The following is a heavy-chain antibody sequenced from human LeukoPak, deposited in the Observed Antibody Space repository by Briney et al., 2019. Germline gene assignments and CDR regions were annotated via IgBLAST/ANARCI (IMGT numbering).Heavy chain of an antibody. V-gene: IGHV1-2*02. CDR3: ARQDLALLAFDI. Sequence: AAVKVSCSACGYTFTGYYRHWVRQAPGEGREWMGWIKPNSGGTNYAQKFQGRVTMSRDTSISTAYMELSRLRSDDTAVYYCARQDLALLAFDIWGQGTMVTVSS. J-gene: IGHJ3*02. CDR2: IKPNSGGT. CDR1: GYTFTGYY.